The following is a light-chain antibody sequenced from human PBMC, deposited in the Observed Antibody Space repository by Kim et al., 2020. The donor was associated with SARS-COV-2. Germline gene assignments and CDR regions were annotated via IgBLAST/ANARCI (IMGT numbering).Light chain of an antibody. CDR1: QSVSGW. J-gene: IGKJ1*01. Sequence: DIQMTQVPSTLSASIGDRVTLSCRASQSVSGWLAWYHQRPGKAPNLLIFDASSLNGGVPSRFSGSGAGTEFTLTISSLHPEDLGIYYCQQYATYPWTFGDGTKVDIK. V-gene: IGKV1-5*01. CDR2: DAS. CDR3: QQYATYPWT.